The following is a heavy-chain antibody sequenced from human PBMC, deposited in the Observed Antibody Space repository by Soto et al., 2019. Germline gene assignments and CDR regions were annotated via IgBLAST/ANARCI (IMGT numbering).Heavy chain of an antibody. Sequence: PGGPMRHSCAASGFTFSSYAVHRVRQAPGKGLEWVAVISYDGSNKYYADSVKGRFTISRDNSKNTLYLQMNSLRAEDTAVYYCARELTGCGGDCYSGSFDYWGQGTLVTVSS. J-gene: IGHJ4*02. V-gene: IGHV3-30-3*01. CDR2: ISYDGSNK. D-gene: IGHD2-21*02. CDR1: GFTFSSYA. CDR3: ARELTGCGGDCYSGSFDY.